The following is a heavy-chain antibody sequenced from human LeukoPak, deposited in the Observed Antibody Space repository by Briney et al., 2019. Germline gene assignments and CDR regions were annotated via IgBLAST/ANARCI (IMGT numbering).Heavy chain of an antibody. D-gene: IGHD3-10*01. V-gene: IGHV4-4*07. CDR1: GGSISSYY. CDR2: IYTSGST. CDR3: ARRGGYYYGSGRHAFDI. J-gene: IGHJ3*02. Sequence: SQTLSLTCTVSGGSISSYYWSWIRQPAGKGLEWIGRIYTSGSTNYNPSLKSRVTMSVDTSKNQFSLKLSSVTAADTAVYYCARRGGYYYGSGRHAFDIWGQGTMVTVSS.